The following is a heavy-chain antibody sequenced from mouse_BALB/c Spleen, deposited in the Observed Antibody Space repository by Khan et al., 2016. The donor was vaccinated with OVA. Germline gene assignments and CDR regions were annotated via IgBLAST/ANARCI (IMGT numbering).Heavy chain of an antibody. CDR3: ARAYYSHYGEAIDY. D-gene: IGHD2-5*01. J-gene: IGHJ4*01. Sequence: QVQLKESGPGLVAPSQTLSISCTVSGFSLTRYGVNWVRQPPGKGLEWLGMIWGDGSTYYISALKSRLSISKDNSKSQAFLKMNLLQTDDTAKYSGARAYYSHYGEAIDYWGQGTSVTVSA. CDR1: GFSLTRYG. V-gene: IGHV2-6-7*01. CDR2: IWGDGST.